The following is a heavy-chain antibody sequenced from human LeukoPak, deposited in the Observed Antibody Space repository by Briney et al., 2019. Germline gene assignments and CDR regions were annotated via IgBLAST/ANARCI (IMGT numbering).Heavy chain of an antibody. CDR3: SRPRVVAALFWFDP. D-gene: IGHD2-15*01. V-gene: IGHV3-49*04. Sequence: PGGSLRLSCAASGFTFSSYGMHWVRQAPGKGLEWVGFIRSKAYGETTDYAASVKGRFTISRDDSKSIAYLQMNSLKTEDTAVYYCSRPRVVAALFWFDPWGQGTLVTVSS. CDR2: IRSKAYGETT. CDR1: GFTFSSYG. J-gene: IGHJ5*02.